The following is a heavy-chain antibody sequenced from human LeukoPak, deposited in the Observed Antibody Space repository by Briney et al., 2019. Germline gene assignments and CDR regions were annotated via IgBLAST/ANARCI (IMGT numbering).Heavy chain of an antibody. D-gene: IGHD2-2*01. Sequence: GGSLSLSCAASGFTFSSYTMTWFRQAPGKGREGVSYISSSSSTIYYADSVKGRFTISRDNAKNSLYLQMNSLRAEDTAVYYCARDATKNSNPIGYCSSTSCLSLDYWGQGTLVTVSS. V-gene: IGHV3-48*01. CDR1: GFTFSSYT. J-gene: IGHJ4*02. CDR2: ISSSSSTI. CDR3: ARDATKNSNPIGYCSSTSCLSLDY.